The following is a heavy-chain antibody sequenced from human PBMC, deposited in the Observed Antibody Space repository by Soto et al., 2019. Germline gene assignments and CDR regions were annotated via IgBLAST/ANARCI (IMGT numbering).Heavy chain of an antibody. CDR2: INSDGTTA. J-gene: IGHJ6*02. CDR1: GFTFTSYW. Sequence: EVQLVESGGDLVQPGGSLRLSCAASGFTFTSYWVHWVRQAPGKGLVWVSRINSDGTTANYADSVTGRFTISRVNAKNTVYLQMNSLRVEDTAVYYCARGIKNYYGVDVWGQGTTVTVSS. CDR3: ARGIKNYYGVDV. V-gene: IGHV3-74*01.